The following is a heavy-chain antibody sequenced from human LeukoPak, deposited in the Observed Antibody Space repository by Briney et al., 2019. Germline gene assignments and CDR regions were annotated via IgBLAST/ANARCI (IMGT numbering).Heavy chain of an antibody. CDR3: ATSGLKGYYDFWSGQSYYYGMDV. CDR1: GYTLTELS. CDR2: FDPEDGET. J-gene: IGHJ6*02. V-gene: IGHV1-24*01. Sequence: GASVKVSCKVSGYTLTELSMHWVRQAPGKGLEWMGGFDPEDGETIYAQKFQGRVTMTEDTSTDTAYMELSSLRSEDTAVYYCATSGLKGYYDFWSGQSYYYGMDVWGQGTTVTVSS. D-gene: IGHD3-3*01.